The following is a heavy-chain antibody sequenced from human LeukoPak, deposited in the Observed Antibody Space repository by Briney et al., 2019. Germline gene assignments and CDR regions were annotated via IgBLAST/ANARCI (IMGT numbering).Heavy chain of an antibody. CDR1: GYTFTSYD. CDR2: MNPNSGNT. V-gene: IGHV1-8*01. D-gene: IGHD4-17*01. J-gene: IGHJ4*02. CDR3: ARGPTMTTVPTVLLV. Sequence: ASVKVSCKASGYTFTSYDINWVRQATGQGLEWMGWMNPNSGNTGYAQKFQGRVTMTRNTSISTAYMELSSLRSEDTAVYYCARGPTMTTVPTVLLVWGQGTLVTVSS.